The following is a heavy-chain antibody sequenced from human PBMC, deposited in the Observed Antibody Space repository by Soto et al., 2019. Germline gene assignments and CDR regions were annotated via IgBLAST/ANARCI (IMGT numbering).Heavy chain of an antibody. J-gene: IGHJ4*02. CDR1: GYSFTNYW. V-gene: IGHV5-51*03. CDR2: IFPGDSDT. D-gene: IGHD4-17*01. CDR3: AFPYVDSLFGNY. Sequence: EVQLVQSGAEVREPGESLKISCQGSGYSFTNYWIGWVRQMPGKGLEWMGIIFPGDSDTRYSPSFQGQVTISVDKSVTTSYLPWSSLKASDTAMYYCAFPYVDSLFGNYWGQGTLVTVSS.